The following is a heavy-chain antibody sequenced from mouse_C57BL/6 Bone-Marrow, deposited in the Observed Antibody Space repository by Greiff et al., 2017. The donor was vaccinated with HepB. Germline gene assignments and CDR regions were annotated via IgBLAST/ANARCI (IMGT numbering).Heavy chain of an antibody. Sequence: QVQLKESGPELVKPGASVKISCKASGYAFSSSWMNWVKQRPGKGLEWIGRIYPGDGDTNYNGKFKGKATLTADKSSSTAYMQLSSLTSEDSAVYCCARRYYGSSYWYFDVWGTGTTVTVSS. J-gene: IGHJ1*03. D-gene: IGHD1-1*01. CDR2: IYPGDGDT. CDR1: GYAFSSSW. V-gene: IGHV1-82*01. CDR3: ARRYYGSSYWYFDV.